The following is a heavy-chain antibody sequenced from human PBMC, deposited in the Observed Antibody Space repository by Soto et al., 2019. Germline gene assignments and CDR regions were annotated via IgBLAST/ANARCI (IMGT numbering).Heavy chain of an antibody. V-gene: IGHV1-69*08. J-gene: IGHJ3*02. CDR1: GGTFSSYT. CDR2: IIPILGIA. Sequence: QVQLVQSGAEVKQPGSSVKVSCKASGGTFSSYTISWVRQAPGQGLEWMGRIIPILGIANYAQKFQGRVTITADKSTSTAYMELSSLRSEDTAVYYCARDFDYGDYGAFAIWGQGTMVTVSS. CDR3: ARDFDYGDYGAFAI. D-gene: IGHD4-17*01.